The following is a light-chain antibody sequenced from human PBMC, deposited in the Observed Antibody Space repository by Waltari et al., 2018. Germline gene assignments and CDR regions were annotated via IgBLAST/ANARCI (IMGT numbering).Light chain of an antibody. V-gene: IGKV3-11*01. CDR3: QQRSNWHT. J-gene: IGKJ2*01. Sequence: ENVLTQSPATLSLSPGEAATLSCRASQNVGNSLAWYQHNPGQAPRLLIYDAANRASGIPARCSGSGSGTDFTLTISSLEPDDFAVYYCQQRSNWHTFGQGTRLEIK. CDR2: DAA. CDR1: QNVGNS.